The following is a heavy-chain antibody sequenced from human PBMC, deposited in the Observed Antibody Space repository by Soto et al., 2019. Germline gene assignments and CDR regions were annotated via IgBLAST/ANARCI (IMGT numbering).Heavy chain of an antibody. CDR3: ARGVPMITGFDY. CDR1: GGSVSSGSYY. CDR2: IFYNGST. J-gene: IGHJ4*02. V-gene: IGHV4-61*01. Sequence: KPSETLSLTCTVSGGSVSSGSYYWSWIRQPPGKGLEFVGYIFYNGSTNYNPSLKSRVTMSVDTSRDQFSLRLSSVTAPDTAFYYCARGVPMITGFDYWGQGSLVTVSS. D-gene: IGHD3-22*01.